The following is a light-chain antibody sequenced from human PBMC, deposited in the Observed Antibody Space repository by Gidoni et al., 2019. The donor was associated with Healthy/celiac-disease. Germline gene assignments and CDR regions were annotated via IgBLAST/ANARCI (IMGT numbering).Light chain of an antibody. CDR3: QQLSSSPLT. Sequence: DIQLPQSPSFLSASVGDRVTITGRASQGISSYLAWYQQKPGKAPKLLIYAASTLQGGVPSRFSGSGSGTDVTLTISSLQPEDLATYSCQQLSSSPLTFGPGTKVDIK. CDR2: AAS. J-gene: IGKJ3*01. V-gene: IGKV1-9*01. CDR1: QGISSY.